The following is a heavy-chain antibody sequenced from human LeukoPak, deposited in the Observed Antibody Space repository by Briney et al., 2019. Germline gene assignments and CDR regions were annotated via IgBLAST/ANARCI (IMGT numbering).Heavy chain of an antibody. CDR2: ISGSGGST. V-gene: IGHV3-23*01. CDR3: AKLPNYDFWSGYFPDAFDI. J-gene: IGHJ3*02. CDR1: GFTFSSYA. Sequence: PGGSLRLSCAAPGFTFSSYAMSWVRQAPGKGLEWVSAISGSGGSTYYADSVKGRFTISRDNSKNTLYLQMNSLRAEDTAVYYCAKLPNYDFWSGYFPDAFDIWGQGTMVTVSS. D-gene: IGHD3-3*01.